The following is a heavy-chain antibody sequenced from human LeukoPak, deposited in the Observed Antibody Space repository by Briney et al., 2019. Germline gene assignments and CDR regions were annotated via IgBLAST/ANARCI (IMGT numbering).Heavy chain of an antibody. CDR1: GFTFSSYS. CDR2: ISSSSSYI. J-gene: IGHJ4*02. V-gene: IGHV3-21*01. Sequence: GGSLRLSCAASGFTFSSYSINWVRQAPGKGLEWVSSISSSSSYIYYADSVKGRFTISRDNAKNSLFLQMNSLRAEDTAVYYCARDECSGGSCYSFDYWGQGTLVTVSS. D-gene: IGHD2-15*01. CDR3: ARDECSGGSCYSFDY.